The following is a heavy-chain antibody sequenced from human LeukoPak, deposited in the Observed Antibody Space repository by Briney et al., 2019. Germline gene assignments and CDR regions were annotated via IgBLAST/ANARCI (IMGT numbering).Heavy chain of an antibody. D-gene: IGHD3-9*01. J-gene: IGHJ5*02. V-gene: IGHV4-34*01. CDR2: INHSGST. CDR1: GGSFSGYY. CDR3: ARGLGLRYFDWSKNWFDP. Sequence: SETLSLTCAVYGGSFSGYYWSWIRQPPGKGLEWIGEINHSGSTNYNPSLKSRVTISVDTSKNPFSLKLSSVPAADTAVYYCARGLGLRYFDWSKNWFDPWGQGTLVTVSS.